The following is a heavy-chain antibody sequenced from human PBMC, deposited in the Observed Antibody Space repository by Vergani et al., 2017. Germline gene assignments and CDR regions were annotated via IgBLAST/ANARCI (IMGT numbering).Heavy chain of an antibody. CDR1: GGPISSYY. D-gene: IGHD6-19*01. Sequence: QVQLQESGPGLVKPSETLSLTCTVSGGPISSYYWSWIRQPPGKGLEWIGYIYYSGSTNYNPSLKSRVTISVDTSKNQFSLKLSSVTAADTAVYYCAGESYSSGWYYFDYWGQGTLVTVSS. CDR3: AGESYSSGWYYFDY. CDR2: IYYSGST. J-gene: IGHJ4*02. V-gene: IGHV4-59*01.